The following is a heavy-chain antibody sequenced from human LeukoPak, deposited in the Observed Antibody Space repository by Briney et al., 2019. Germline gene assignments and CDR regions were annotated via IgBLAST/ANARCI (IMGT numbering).Heavy chain of an antibody. CDR2: INHSGST. D-gene: IGHD6-19*01. Sequence: KPSETLSLTCAVYGGSFSGYYWSWIRQPPGKGLEWIGEINHSGSTNYNPSLKSRVTISVDTSKNQFSLKLSSVTAADTAVYYCARGGAYSSGWYSSRHNIPYGMDVWGQGTTVTVSS. CDR1: GGSFSGYY. J-gene: IGHJ6*02. CDR3: ARGGAYSSGWYSSRHNIPYGMDV. V-gene: IGHV4-34*01.